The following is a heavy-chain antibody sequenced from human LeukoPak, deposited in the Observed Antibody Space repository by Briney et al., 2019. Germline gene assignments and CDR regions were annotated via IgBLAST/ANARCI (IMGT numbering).Heavy chain of an antibody. CDR1: GYTFTSYA. CDR3: ARTYDSSGYYPPSPDY. V-gene: IGHV7-4-1*02. Sequence: ASVKVSCKASGYTFTSYAMNWVRQAPGQGLEWMGWINTNTGNPTYAQGFTGRFVFSLDTSVSTAYLQISSLKAEDTAVYYCARTYDSSGYYPPSPDYWGQGTLVTVSS. D-gene: IGHD3-22*01. CDR2: INTNTGNP. J-gene: IGHJ4*01.